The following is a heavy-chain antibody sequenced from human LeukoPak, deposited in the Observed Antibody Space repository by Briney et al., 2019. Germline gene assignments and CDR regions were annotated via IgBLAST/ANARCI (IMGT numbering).Heavy chain of an antibody. V-gene: IGHV4-38-2*02. CDR1: GYSISSGYY. J-gene: IGHJ4*02. CDR3: ARVAIYYFDY. CDR2: IYHSGST. D-gene: IGHD3-3*01. Sequence: SETLSLTCTVSGYSISSGYYWGWIRQPPGKGLEWIGSIYHSGSTYYNPSLKSRVTISVGTSKNQFSLKLSSVTAADTAVYYCARVAIYYFDYWGQGTLVTVSS.